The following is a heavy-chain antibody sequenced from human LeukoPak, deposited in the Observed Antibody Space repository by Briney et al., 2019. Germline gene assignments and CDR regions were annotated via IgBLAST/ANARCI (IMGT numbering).Heavy chain of an antibody. CDR1: GFTFSSYS. J-gene: IGHJ6*02. V-gene: IGHV3-48*01. Sequence: SGGSLRLSCAASGFTFSSYSMTWVRQAPGKGLEWVSYISSSSSTIYYADSVKGRFTISRDNAKNSLYLQMNSLRAEDTAVYYCARDGYYYGSGRNGMDVWGQGTTVTVS. CDR3: ARDGYYYGSGRNGMDV. D-gene: IGHD3-10*01. CDR2: ISSSSSTI.